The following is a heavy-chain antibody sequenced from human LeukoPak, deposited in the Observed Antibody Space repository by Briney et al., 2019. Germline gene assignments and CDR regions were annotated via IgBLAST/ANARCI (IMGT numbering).Heavy chain of an antibody. V-gene: IGHV4-4*07. CDR2: VYSAGA. Sequence: SETLSLTCTVSGGSISSYYWSWIRQPAGKGLEWIGRVYSAGAIYTPSLKSRVTMSLDTSRNKLSLTVTSVTAADTAVYFCARAQTPSWFDPWGKGILVTVSS. CDR1: GGSISSYY. J-gene: IGHJ5*02. CDR3: ARAQTPSWFDP.